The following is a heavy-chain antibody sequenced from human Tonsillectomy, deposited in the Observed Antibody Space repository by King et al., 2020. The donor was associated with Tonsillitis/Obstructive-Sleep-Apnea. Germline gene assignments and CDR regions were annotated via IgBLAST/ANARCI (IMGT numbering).Heavy chain of an antibody. CDR2: INHSGST. CDR3: ARGFSRTSYYYYYMDV. D-gene: IGHD1-14*01. V-gene: IGHV4-34*01. Sequence: VQLQQWGAGLLKPSETLSLTCAVYGGSFSGYYWSWIRQPPGKGLEWIGEINHSGSTNYNPSLKSRVTIAVDPSKNPLSLKLSSVPSAATAVYYCARGFSRTSYYYYYMDVWGKGSTVTVSS. J-gene: IGHJ6*03. CDR1: GGSFSGYY.